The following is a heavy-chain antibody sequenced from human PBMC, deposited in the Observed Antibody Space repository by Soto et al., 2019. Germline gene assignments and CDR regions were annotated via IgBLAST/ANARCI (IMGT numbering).Heavy chain of an antibody. CDR2: STPIFGTA. J-gene: IGHJ5*02. CDR3: ARAPLYYDSSGENWFDP. D-gene: IGHD3-22*01. CDR1: GGTFSSYA. Sequence: GASVKVSCKASGGTFSSYAISWVRQAPGQGLEWMGGSTPIFGTANYAQKFQGRVTITAGKSTSTAYMELSSLRSEDTAVYYCARAPLYYDSSGENWFDPWGQGTLVTVSS. V-gene: IGHV1-69*06.